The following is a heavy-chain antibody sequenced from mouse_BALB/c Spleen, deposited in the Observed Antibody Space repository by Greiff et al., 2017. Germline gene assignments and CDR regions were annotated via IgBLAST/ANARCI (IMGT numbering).Heavy chain of an antibody. CDR1: GYAFTNYL. CDR2: INPGSGGT. D-gene: IGHD2-3*01. Sequence: VKLQESGAELVRPGTSVKVSCKASGYAFTNYLIEWVKQRPGQGLEWIGVINPGSGGTNYNEKFKGKATLTADKSSSTAYMQLSSLTSDDSAVYFCARSRDGYFPWYFDVWGAGTTVTVSS. CDR3: ARSRDGYFPWYFDV. J-gene: IGHJ1*01. V-gene: IGHV1-54*03.